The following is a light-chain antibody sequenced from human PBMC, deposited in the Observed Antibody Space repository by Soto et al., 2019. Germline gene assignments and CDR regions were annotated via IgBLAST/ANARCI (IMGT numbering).Light chain of an antibody. CDR2: GSS. J-gene: IGKJ1*01. V-gene: IGKV1-17*01. Sequence: DIQMTQSPSSLSASVGARVTITCRASQAIRNDLAWYQQKPGRAPKRLIYGSSTLQSGVPSRFSGSGSGTEFTLTISSLQPEDFATYYCLQHNVFPRTFGQGTKVEIK. CDR3: LQHNVFPRT. CDR1: QAIRND.